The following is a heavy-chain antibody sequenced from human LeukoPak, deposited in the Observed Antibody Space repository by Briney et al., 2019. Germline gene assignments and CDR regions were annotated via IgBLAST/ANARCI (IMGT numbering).Heavy chain of an antibody. CDR1: GFTVSSNY. CDR3: ARDAKWANYYYYGMDV. J-gene: IGHJ6*02. CDR2: IYSGGST. D-gene: IGHD2-8*01. V-gene: IGHV3-66*02. Sequence: GGSLRLSCAASGFTVSSNYMSWVRQAPGKGLERVSVIYSGGSTYYADSVKGRFTTSRDNSKNTLYLQMNSLRAEDTAVYYCARDAKWANYYYYGMDVWGQGTTVTVSS.